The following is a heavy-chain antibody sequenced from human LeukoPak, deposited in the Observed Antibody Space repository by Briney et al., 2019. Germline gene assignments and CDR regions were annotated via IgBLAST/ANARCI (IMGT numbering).Heavy chain of an antibody. J-gene: IGHJ4*02. V-gene: IGHV3-64*01. Sequence: GGSLRLSCVASGFTFSSYAMHWVRQTPGKGLEYVSGINSNGGSTHYANSVKGRFTISRDNSKHTLYLQMGSLRTEDMAVYYCAKISRSLARVSDYWGQGTLVTVSS. CDR3: AKISRSLARVSDY. CDR1: GFTFSSYA. D-gene: IGHD5-18*01. CDR2: INSNGGST.